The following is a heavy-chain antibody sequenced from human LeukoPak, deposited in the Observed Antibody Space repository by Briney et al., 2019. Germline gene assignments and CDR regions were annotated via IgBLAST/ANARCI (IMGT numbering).Heavy chain of an antibody. D-gene: IGHD3-22*01. Sequence: GGSLRLSCAASGFPFSSYSMTWVRQAPGKGLEWVANIKPDGTTKFYVDSVKGRFTISRDNALNSLYLQMNSLRAEDTAIYYCARGDDSGYYDYFDYWGQGALVTVSS. J-gene: IGHJ4*02. CDR2: IKPDGTTK. V-gene: IGHV3-7*03. CDR1: GFPFSSYS. CDR3: ARGDDSGYYDYFDY.